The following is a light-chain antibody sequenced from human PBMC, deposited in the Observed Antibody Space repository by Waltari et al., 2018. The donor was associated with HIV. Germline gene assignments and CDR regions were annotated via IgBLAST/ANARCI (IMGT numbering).Light chain of an antibody. J-gene: IGKJ5*01. CDR2: AAS. CDR1: QSISSY. V-gene: IGKV1-39*01. CDR3: QQSYSTPPST. Sequence: DIQMTQSPSSLSASVGDRVTITCRASQSISSYLNWYQQKPGKAPKLLIYAASSLQSGVPSRFSGSGSGTDFTLTISSLQPEDFATYYCQQSYSTPPSTLGQGTRLEIK.